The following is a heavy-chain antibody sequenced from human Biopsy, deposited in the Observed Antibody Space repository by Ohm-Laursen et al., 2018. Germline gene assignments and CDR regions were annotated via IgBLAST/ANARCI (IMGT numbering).Heavy chain of an antibody. CDR1: GGSTNDYF. Sequence: PSDTLSLTCGVSGGSTNDYFWSWIRQPAGETLEWIGRIYSSGGSSYNPSLKSRISMSMDTSNNQFSLTLTSVTAADTAVYYCARTPGRAVAGRFLDLWGRGALVTVSS. CDR2: IYSSGGS. CDR3: ARTPGRAVAGRFLDL. D-gene: IGHD6-19*01. J-gene: IGHJ2*01. V-gene: IGHV4-4*07.